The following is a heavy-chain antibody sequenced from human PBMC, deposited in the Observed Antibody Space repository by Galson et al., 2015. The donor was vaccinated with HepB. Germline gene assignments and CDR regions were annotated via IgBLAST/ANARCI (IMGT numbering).Heavy chain of an antibody. V-gene: IGHV3-23*01. CDR1: GFTFSGYA. CDR2: MSGSGAYT. D-gene: IGHD2-15*01. CDR3: AKSGGGLYYGMDV. Sequence: SLRLSCAASGFTFSGYAMSWVRQAPGKGLEWVSAMSGSGAYTYYGDSVKGRFTISRDNSKNTLYLQVSSLRAEDTAVYYCAKSGGGLYYGMDVWGQGTTVTVSS. J-gene: IGHJ6*02.